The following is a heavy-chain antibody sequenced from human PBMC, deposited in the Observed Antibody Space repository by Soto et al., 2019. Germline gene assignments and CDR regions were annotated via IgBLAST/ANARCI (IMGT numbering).Heavy chain of an antibody. J-gene: IGHJ4*02. CDR1: GFTFRNYG. CDR3: AKENQHLVHDY. D-gene: IGHD6-13*01. Sequence: QVQLVESGGGVVRPGRSLRLTCAASGFTFRNYGMHWVRQAPGKGLECVAGISHDGSDTYYADSMKGRFIISRDNSENTLFLNMNSLKPEDTAVYYCAKENQHLVHDYWGQGTLVTVSS. CDR2: ISHDGSDT. V-gene: IGHV3-30*18.